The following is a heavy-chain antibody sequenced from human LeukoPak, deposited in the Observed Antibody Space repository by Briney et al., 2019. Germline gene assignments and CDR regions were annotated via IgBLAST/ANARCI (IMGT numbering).Heavy chain of an antibody. CDR1: GYTFTGYY. V-gene: IGHV1-2*02. CDR2: INPNSGGT. Sequence: GASVKVSCKASGYTFTGYYMHWVRQAPGQGLEWMGWINPNSGGTNYAQKFQGRVTMTRDTSISTAYMELSRLRSDDTAVYYCARGKHLEGTTIDYWGQGTLVTVSS. CDR3: ARGKHLEGTTIDY. D-gene: IGHD4-11*01. J-gene: IGHJ4*02.